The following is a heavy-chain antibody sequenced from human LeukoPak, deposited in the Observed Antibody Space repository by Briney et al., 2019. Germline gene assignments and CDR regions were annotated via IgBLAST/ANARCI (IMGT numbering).Heavy chain of an antibody. D-gene: IGHD3-22*01. V-gene: IGHV4-61*01. CDR2: VYHSGST. CDR3: AREGDYYDSGGYYRIDF. CDR1: GGSISGSSYY. J-gene: IGHJ4*02. Sequence: SETLSLTCTVSGGSISGSSYYWSWIRQPPGKGLEWIGYVYHSGSTNYNPSLKSRVTMSVDTSNNQFSLKLSSVTAADTAMYYCAREGDYYDSGGYYRIDFWGQGTLVTVSS.